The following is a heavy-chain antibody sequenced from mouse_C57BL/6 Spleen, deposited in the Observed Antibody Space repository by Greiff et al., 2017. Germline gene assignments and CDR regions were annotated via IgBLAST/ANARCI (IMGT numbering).Heavy chain of an antibody. J-gene: IGHJ2*01. V-gene: IGHV2-2*01. Sequence: VQLQQSGPGLVQPSQSLSITCTVSGFSLTSYGVHWVRQSPGKGLEWLGVIWSGGSTVYNAAFISRLSISKDNSKSQVFFKMNSLQADDTAIYYCARNYYGSSFDYWGQGTTLTVSS. CDR3: ARNYYGSSFDY. CDR1: GFSLTSYG. D-gene: IGHD1-1*01. CDR2: IWSGGST.